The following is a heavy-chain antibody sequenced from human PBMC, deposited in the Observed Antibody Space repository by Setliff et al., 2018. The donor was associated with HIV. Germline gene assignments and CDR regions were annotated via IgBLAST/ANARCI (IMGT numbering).Heavy chain of an antibody. V-gene: IGHV3-20*04. CDR1: GFTFDDYG. CDR3: ARDKDYYDFSGYYYIYYYMDV. D-gene: IGHD3-22*01. J-gene: IGHJ6*03. CDR2: INWNGGST. Sequence: PGGSLRLSCAASGFTFDDYGMSWVRQAPGKGLEWVSGINWNGGSTGSADSVKGRFTISRDNAKNSLYLQMNSLRAEDTAVYYCARDKDYYDFSGYYYIYYYMDVWGKGTTVTVSS.